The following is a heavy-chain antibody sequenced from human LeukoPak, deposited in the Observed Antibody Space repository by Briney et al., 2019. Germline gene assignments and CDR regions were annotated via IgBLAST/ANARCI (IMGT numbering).Heavy chain of an antibody. Sequence: SETLSLTCTVSGGSIGSSNYYRGWIRQPPGKGLEWIGSTYYSGKTYYNPSLKSRVTISVDTSKNQFSLNLSSVTAAETAVYYCAIQTTLVYYFDYWGQGTLVTVSS. V-gene: IGHV4-39*01. CDR3: AIQTTLVYYFDY. CDR1: GGSIGSSNYY. D-gene: IGHD3-9*01. CDR2: TYYSGKT. J-gene: IGHJ4*02.